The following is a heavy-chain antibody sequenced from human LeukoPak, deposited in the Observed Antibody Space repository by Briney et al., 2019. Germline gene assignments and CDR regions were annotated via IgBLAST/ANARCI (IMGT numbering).Heavy chain of an antibody. D-gene: IGHD1-26*01. J-gene: IGHJ4*02. Sequence: SETLSLTCAVYGGSFSGYYWSWIRQPPGKGLEWIGEINHSGSTNYNPSLKSRVTISVDTSKNQFSPKLSSVTAADTAVYYCARDNRLSATFDYWGQGTLVTVSS. V-gene: IGHV4-34*01. CDR1: GGSFSGYY. CDR3: ARDNRLSATFDY. CDR2: INHSGST.